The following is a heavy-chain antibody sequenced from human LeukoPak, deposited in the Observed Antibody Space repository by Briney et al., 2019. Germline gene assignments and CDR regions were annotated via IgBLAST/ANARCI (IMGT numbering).Heavy chain of an antibody. D-gene: IGHD2-21*02. Sequence: SQTLSLTCTVSGGSISSGGYYWSWIRQHPGKGLEWIGYIYYSGSTYYNPSLKSRVTISVDTSKNQFSLKLSSVTAADTAVYYCARIPLCGGDYKETCYYYYGMDVWGQGTTVTVSS. V-gene: IGHV4-31*03. J-gene: IGHJ6*02. CDR2: IYYSGST. CDR1: GGSISSGGYY. CDR3: ARIPLCGGDYKETCYYYYGMDV.